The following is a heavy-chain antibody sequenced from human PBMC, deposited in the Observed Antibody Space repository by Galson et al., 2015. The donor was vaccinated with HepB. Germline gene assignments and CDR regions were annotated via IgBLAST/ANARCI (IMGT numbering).Heavy chain of an antibody. J-gene: IGHJ4*02. Sequence: QSGAEVKKPGESLKISCKGSGYSFSNYWIGWVRQMPGKGLEWMGIIYPGDSDTRYSPSFQGQVTISVDKSISTAYLQWSSLKASDTAMYYCASQQDVRWLQYPYYFDYWGQGTLVTVSS. CDR2: IYPGDSDT. CDR1: GYSFSNYW. CDR3: ASQQDVRWLQYPYYFDY. V-gene: IGHV5-51*01. D-gene: IGHD5-24*01.